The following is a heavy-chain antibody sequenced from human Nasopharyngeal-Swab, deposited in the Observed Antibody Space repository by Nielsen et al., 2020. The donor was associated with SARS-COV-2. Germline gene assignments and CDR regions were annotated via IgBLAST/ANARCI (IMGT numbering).Heavy chain of an antibody. Sequence: SVKVSCKASGYTFTGYYMHWVRQAPGQGLEWMGWINPNSGGTNYAQKFQGRVTMTRDTSISTAYMELSRLRSDDTAVYYCARGGPRADPAYYYGMDVWGQGTTVTVSS. CDR2: INPNSGGT. CDR3: ARGGPRADPAYYYGMDV. D-gene: IGHD3/OR15-3a*01. CDR1: GYTFTGYY. V-gene: IGHV1-2*02. J-gene: IGHJ6*02.